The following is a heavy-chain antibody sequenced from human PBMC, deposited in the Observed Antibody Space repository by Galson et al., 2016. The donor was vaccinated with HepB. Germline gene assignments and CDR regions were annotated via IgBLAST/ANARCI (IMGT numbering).Heavy chain of an antibody. Sequence: SLRLSCAASGFTFSSYGMHWVRQAPGKGLEWVAVIWYDGSNKYYADSVKGRFTISRDNSKNTLYLQMNSLRAEDTAVHYCARGLVDSFTLYYFDYWGQGTLVTVSS. V-gene: IGHV3-33*01. CDR3: ARGLVDSFTLYYFDY. CDR1: GFTFSSYG. D-gene: IGHD2-15*01. CDR2: IWYDGSNK. J-gene: IGHJ4*02.